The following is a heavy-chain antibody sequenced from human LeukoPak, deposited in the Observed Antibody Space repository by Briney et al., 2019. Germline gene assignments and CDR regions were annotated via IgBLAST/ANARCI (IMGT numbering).Heavy chain of an antibody. Sequence: PPGGSLRLSCTASGFTFSTYGMHWVRQAPGKGLEWVTLISYDGSTKYYSDSVKGRFTLSRDNSKNTLYLQMNSLRAEDTAVYYCARDSPGVWFGELLGRAFDIWGQGTMVTVSS. CDR2: ISYDGSTK. CDR1: GFTFSTYG. V-gene: IGHV3-30*03. J-gene: IGHJ3*02. CDR3: ARDSPGVWFGELLGRAFDI. D-gene: IGHD3-10*01.